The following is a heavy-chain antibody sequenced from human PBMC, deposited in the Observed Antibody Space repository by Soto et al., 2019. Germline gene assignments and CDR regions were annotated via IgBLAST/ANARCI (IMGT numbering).Heavy chain of an antibody. J-gene: IGHJ3*02. CDR2: IYPGDSDT. D-gene: IGHD1-1*01. CDR1: GYSFTSYW. Sequence: GESLKISCKGSGYSFTSYWIGWVRQMPGKGLEWMGIIYPGDSDTRYSPPFQGQVTISADKSISTAYLQWSSLKASDTAMYYCAGLLQRTFDAFDIWGQGTMVTVSS. CDR3: AGLLQRTFDAFDI. V-gene: IGHV5-51*01.